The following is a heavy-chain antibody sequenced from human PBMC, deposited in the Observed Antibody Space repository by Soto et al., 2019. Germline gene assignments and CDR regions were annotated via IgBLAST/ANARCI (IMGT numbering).Heavy chain of an antibody. CDR1: GFDFSMSG. CDR2: IWNSGSPQ. Sequence: QVHVVESGGGVVQPGRSLRLSCAASGFDFSMSGMHWVRQAPGKGLEWVALIWNSGSPQYYGDSVKGRFTISRDNSKNMVFLQMSSLRGEDRGVDYCARALQRGSCRAPFASWGQGALVTVYS. J-gene: IGHJ5*01. V-gene: IGHV3-33*01. D-gene: IGHD5-12*01. CDR3: ARALQRGSCRAPFAS.